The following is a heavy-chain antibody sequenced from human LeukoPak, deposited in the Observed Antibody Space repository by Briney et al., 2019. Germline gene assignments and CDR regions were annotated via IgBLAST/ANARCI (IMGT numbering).Heavy chain of an antibody. V-gene: IGHV4-59*01. D-gene: IGHD3-10*01. Sequence: SETLSLTCTVSGGSISSYYWSWIRQPPGKGLEWIGYIYYSGSTNYNPSLKSRVTISVDTSKNQFSLKLSSVTAADTAVYYCARASDLKKLLLWFGELFPGAFDIWGQGTMVTVSS. CDR2: IYYSGST. CDR1: GGSISSYY. CDR3: ARASDLKKLLLWFGELFPGAFDI. J-gene: IGHJ3*02.